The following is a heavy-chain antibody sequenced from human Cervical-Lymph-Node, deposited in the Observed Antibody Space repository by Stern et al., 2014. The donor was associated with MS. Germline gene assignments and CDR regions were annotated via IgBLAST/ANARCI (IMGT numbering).Heavy chain of an antibody. D-gene: IGHD3-16*01. Sequence: QVQLVESGSEVKKPGASVKVSCKASGYTFTSYAMHWVRQPPGPRLEWMGWINAGNGNTKDSQKFQGRVTITRDTSASTAYMELSSLRSEDTAVYYCARLSPPRDYYYGMDVWGQGTTVTVSS. CDR3: ARLSPPRDYYYGMDV. J-gene: IGHJ6*02. V-gene: IGHV1-3*01. CDR2: INAGNGNT. CDR1: GYTFTSYA.